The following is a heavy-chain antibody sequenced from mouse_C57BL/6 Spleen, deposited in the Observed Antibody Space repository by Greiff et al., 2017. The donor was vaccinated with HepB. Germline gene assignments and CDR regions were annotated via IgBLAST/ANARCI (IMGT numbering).Heavy chain of an antibody. J-gene: IGHJ2*01. CDR1: GYTFTDYE. Sequence: VQGVESGAELVRPGASVTLSCKASGYTFTDYEMHWVKQTPVHGLEWIGAIDPQTGGTAYNQKFKGKAILTADKSSSTAYMELRSLTSEDSAVYYCTRRYYDGDYWGQGTTLTVSS. CDR3: TRRYYDGDY. CDR2: IDPQTGGT. D-gene: IGHD1-1*01. V-gene: IGHV1-15*01.